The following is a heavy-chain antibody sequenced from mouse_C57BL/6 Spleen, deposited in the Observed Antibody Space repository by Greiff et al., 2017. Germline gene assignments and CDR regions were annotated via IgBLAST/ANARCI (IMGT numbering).Heavy chain of an antibody. J-gene: IGHJ4*01. CDR3: AHSSGYGYAMDY. CDR1: CYTFTSYW. V-gene: IGHV1-64*01. CDR2: IHSNSSST. D-gene: IGHD3-2*02. Sequence: QVHATQPGAEPVKPGVSVKLFCKASCYTFTSYWMHWVKQRPGQGLEWIGMIHSNSSSTNINEKFKSKATLTVDKASSTAYMQLSSLTSEDSAVYNCAHSSGYGYAMDYWGQGTSVTVSS.